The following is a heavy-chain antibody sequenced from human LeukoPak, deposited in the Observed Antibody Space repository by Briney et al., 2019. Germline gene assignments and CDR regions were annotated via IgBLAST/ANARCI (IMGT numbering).Heavy chain of an antibody. CDR2: IYHSGST. J-gene: IGHJ6*02. D-gene: IGHD3-10*01. Sequence: SGTLSLTCAVSGGSISSSNWWSWVRQPPGKGLEWIGEIYHSGSTNYNPSLKSRVTMSVDTSRNQFSLKLSSVTAADTAVYYCARAXXXXXNXXGSXXXXSYXIDVWGQGTTVTVSS. CDR1: GGSISSSNW. V-gene: IGHV4-4*02. CDR3: ARAXXXXXNXXGSXXXXSYXIDV.